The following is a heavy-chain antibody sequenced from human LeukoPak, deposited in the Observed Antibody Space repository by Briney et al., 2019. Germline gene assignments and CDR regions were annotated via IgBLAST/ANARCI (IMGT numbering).Heavy chain of an antibody. CDR1: GFTFSSYG. D-gene: IGHD3-3*01. V-gene: IGHV3-7*04. J-gene: IGHJ4*02. Sequence: PGGSLRLSCAASGFTFSSYGMHWVRQAPGKGLEWVANIKQDGSEKYYVDSVKGRFTISRDNAKNSLYLQMNSLRAEDTAVYYCARGENYDFWSGYFIDYWGQGTLVTVSS. CDR2: IKQDGSEK. CDR3: ARGENYDFWSGYFIDY.